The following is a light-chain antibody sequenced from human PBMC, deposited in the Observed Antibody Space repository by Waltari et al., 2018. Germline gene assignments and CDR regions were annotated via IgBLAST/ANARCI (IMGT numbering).Light chain of an antibody. CDR2: GSS. CDR3: QQYDGEVVT. CDR1: QSVTSIS. J-gene: IGKJ4*01. Sequence: EIVLTQSPGPLSSSPGARAHLSCRASQSVTSISLTWYQQKRGQAPRLPFYGSSRRATGIPDRFSGSGSGTDFTLTISRLDPEDVAVYYCQQYDGEVVTFGGGTKVEI. V-gene: IGKV3-20*01.